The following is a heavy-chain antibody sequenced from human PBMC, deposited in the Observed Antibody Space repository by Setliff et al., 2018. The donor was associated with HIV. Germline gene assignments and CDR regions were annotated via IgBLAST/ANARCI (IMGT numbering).Heavy chain of an antibody. CDR3: ARVIVGASDAFDI. V-gene: IGHV5-51*01. CDR1: GYSFTGYW. D-gene: IGHD1-26*01. Sequence: PGESLKISCKGSGYSFTGYWIGWVRQMPGKGLEWMGVIYPGDSDTRYSPSFQGQVTISVDKSISTAYLLWSSLRASDIAMYYCARVIVGASDAFDIWGQGTMVTVSS. J-gene: IGHJ3*02. CDR2: IYPGDSDT.